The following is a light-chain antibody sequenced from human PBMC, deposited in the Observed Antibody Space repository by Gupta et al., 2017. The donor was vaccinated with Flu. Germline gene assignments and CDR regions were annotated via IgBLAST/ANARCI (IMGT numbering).Light chain of an antibody. J-gene: IGKJ4*01. CDR1: QSISGY. V-gene: IGKV1-39*01. Sequence: DIQMTQSPSSLSASVGDRVTITCRASQSISGYLNWYQEKPGKAPELLIYGASSLKSGVPSRFSGSTSGKSGTDFTLTISSLQPEDFATYYCQQSYIIPRTFGGGTKVEIK. CDR2: GAS. CDR3: QQSYIIPRT.